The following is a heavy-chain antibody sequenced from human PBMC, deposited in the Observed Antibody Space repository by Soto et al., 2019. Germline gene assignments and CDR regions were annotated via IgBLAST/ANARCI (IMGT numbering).Heavy chain of an antibody. Sequence: GGSLRLSCATSGFTFSTYCFNWVRQAPGKGLVWVSLINPDGSTTTYADSVKGRFTISRDNAKNTVYLQMNSLRVEDTAHYYCARDLRGSPDYWGQGTPVTVS. CDR2: INPDGSTT. D-gene: IGHD1-26*01. CDR3: ARDLRGSPDY. J-gene: IGHJ4*02. V-gene: IGHV3-74*01. CDR1: GFTFSTYC.